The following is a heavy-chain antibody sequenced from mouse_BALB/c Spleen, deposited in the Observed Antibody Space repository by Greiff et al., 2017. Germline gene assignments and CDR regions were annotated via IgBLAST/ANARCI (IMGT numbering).Heavy chain of an antibody. CDR1: GYSFTGYF. Sequence: EVQLQQSGPELVKPGASVKISCKASGYSFTGYFMNWVKQSHGKSLEWIGRINPYNGDTFYNQKFKGKATLTVDKSSSTAHMELLSLTSEDSAVYYCGRSHYYGSSFYYAMDYWGQGTSVTVSS. J-gene: IGHJ4*01. D-gene: IGHD1-1*01. CDR3: GRSHYYGSSFYYAMDY. V-gene: IGHV1-37*01. CDR2: INPYNGDT.